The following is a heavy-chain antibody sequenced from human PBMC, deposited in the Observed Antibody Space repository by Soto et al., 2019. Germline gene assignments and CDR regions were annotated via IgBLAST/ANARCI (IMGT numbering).Heavy chain of an antibody. V-gene: IGHV4-4*09. CDR1: GGSMRGQH. Sequence: QVQLQESGPGLVKPSETLSLTCTVSGGSMRGQHWSWIRQPPGKGLEWIGHHSDSTNYNPSLKSRXTISTATSKTQFSLKLRSVTAADTAVYYCATYTVGEGGRGYWGQGTLVTVSS. J-gene: IGHJ4*02. CDR3: ATYTVGEGGRGY. D-gene: IGHD3-16*01. CDR2: HHSDST.